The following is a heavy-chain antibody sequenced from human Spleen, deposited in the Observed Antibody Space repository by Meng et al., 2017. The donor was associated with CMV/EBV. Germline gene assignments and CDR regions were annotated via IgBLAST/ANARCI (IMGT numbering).Heavy chain of an antibody. V-gene: IGHV4-4*02. CDR3: ARARGNRVTYYYYGMDV. Sequence: SETLSLTCTVSGGSISSSNWWSWVRQPPGKGLEWIGEIYHSGSTNYNPSLKSRVTISVDKSKNQFSLKVSSVTAADTAVYYCARARGNRVTYYYYGMDVWGQGTTVTVSS. J-gene: IGHJ6*02. CDR2: IYHSGST. CDR1: GGSISSSNW. D-gene: IGHD2/OR15-2a*01.